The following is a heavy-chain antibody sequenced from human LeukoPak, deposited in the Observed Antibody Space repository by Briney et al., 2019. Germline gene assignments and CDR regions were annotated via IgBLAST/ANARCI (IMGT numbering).Heavy chain of an antibody. CDR1: GDSVSSNSAA. CDR2: TYYRSKWYS. J-gene: IGHJ5*02. V-gene: IGHV6-1*01. D-gene: IGHD5-24*01. CDR3: AHGEA. Sequence: SQTLSLTCAISGDSVSSNSAAWNWIRQSPSRGLEWLGRTYYRSKWYSDYAVSVRDRITINSDTSKNQFSLHLNSVIPEDSALYFCAHGEAWGQGTLVTVSS.